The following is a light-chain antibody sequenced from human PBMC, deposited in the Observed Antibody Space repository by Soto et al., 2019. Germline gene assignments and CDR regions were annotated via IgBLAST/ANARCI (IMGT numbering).Light chain of an antibody. J-gene: IGLJ1*01. CDR1: SSNIGAGYD. V-gene: IGLV1-40*01. Sequence: QSVLTQPPSVSGAPGQRVTISCTGSSSNIGAGYDVHWYQQLPGTAPKLLIYANSNRPSGVPGRFSGSKSGTPASLAITGLQAEDEADYYCQSYDSSLSGYVFGTGTKVTVL. CDR3: QSYDSSLSGYV. CDR2: ANS.